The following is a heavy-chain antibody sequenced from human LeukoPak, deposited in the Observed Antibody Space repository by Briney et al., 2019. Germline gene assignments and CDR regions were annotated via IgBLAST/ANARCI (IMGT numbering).Heavy chain of an antibody. D-gene: IGHD6-13*01. V-gene: IGHV1-2*02. J-gene: IGHJ5*02. CDR2: INPNSGGT. CDR3: VRVGSSSSVWFDP. CDR1: GYTFTSYG. Sequence: ASVKVSCQASGYTFTSYGISWVRQAPGQGLEWMGWINPNSGGTNYAQKFQGRVTMTRDTSISTAYMELSRLRSDDTAVYYCVRVGSSSSVWFDPWGQGTLVTVSS.